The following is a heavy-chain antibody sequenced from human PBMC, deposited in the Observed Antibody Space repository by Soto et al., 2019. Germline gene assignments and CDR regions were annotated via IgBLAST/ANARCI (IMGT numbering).Heavy chain of an antibody. V-gene: IGHV1-18*01. J-gene: IGHJ6*02. D-gene: IGHD6-6*01. Sequence: GASVKVSCKASGYTFTSYGISWVRQAPGQGLEWMGWISAYNGNTNYAQKLQGRVTMTTDTSTSTAYMELRSLRSDATAVYYCATLHANIEDSSPSGLDYCFYYGKDVGGQGTTVNLSS. CDR1: GYTFTSYG. CDR2: ISAYNGNT. CDR3: ATLHANIEDSSPSGLDYCFYYGKDV.